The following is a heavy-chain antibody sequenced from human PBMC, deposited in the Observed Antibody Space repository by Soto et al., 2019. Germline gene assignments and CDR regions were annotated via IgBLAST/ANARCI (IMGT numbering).Heavy chain of an antibody. V-gene: IGHV3-21*01. CDR3: ARDLGSGWTLDY. D-gene: IGHD6-19*01. Sequence: GGSLRLSCAASGFTFRSYSMNWVRQAPGKGLEWVSGISSTSGHIYYADSVKGRFTISRDNAKNSLFLQMNSLTDEDTATYFCARDLGSGWTLDYWGQGTQVTVSS. CDR2: ISSTSGHI. J-gene: IGHJ4*02. CDR1: GFTFRSYS.